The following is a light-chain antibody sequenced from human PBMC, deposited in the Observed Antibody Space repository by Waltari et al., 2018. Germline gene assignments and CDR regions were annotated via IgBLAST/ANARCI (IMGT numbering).Light chain of an antibody. J-gene: IGKJ1*01. V-gene: IGKV4-1*01. CDR2: WAS. CDR1: QNILYSSNNKNY. CDR3: QQHYSTPRT. Sequence: DIVMTQSPDSLAVSLGERATINCQSSQNILYSSNNKNYLAWYQLKPGQAPKLLFYWASTRESGVPDRFSGSGSGTEFTLTINSLQAEDVAVYYCQQHYSTPRTFGQGTKVEIK.